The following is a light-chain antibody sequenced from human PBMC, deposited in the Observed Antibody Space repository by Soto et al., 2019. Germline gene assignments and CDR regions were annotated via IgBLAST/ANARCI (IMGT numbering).Light chain of an antibody. V-gene: IGKV1-5*03. CDR1: QSISNL. CDR2: KAS. Sequence: DIQMTQSPSTLSASVGDRVTITCRASQSISNLLAWYQQKPGKAPKLLIYKASTLKSGVPSRFSGSGSGTEFTLTISSLQPDDFAAYYCQQHSSNWGSFGQGTKVDI. CDR3: QQHSSNWGS. J-gene: IGKJ1*01.